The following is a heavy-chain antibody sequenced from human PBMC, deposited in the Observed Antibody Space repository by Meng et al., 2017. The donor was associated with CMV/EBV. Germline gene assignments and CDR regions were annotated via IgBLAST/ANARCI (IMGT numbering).Heavy chain of an antibody. J-gene: IGHJ4*02. CDR1: GYSFIGHY. CDR2: INPNSAGT. CDR3: TRSWIDSFTPDFDY. V-gene: IGHV1-2*06. Sequence: QVQLGQSWSEVKKSGASGKVSCQASGYSFIGHYIHWVRQAPGQGLEWMGRINPNSAGTNYVEKFQGRVTMTRDTSNNIVYMELTRLTSDDTAVYYCTRSWIDSFTPDFDYWGQGTLVTVSS. D-gene: IGHD2-2*03.